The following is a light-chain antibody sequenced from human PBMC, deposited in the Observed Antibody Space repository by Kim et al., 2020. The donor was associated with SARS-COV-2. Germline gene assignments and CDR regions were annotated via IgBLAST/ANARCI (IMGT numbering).Light chain of an antibody. J-gene: IGLJ3*02. CDR3: QAWDSSAVV. Sequence: SYELTQPPSMSVSPGQTVSITCSGDDLGNKYVSWYQQRPGQSPVLVMYEDNKRPSGIPERFSGSNSGNTAALTISGTQAMDEADYYCQAWDSSAVVFGGGTQLTVL. CDR2: EDN. CDR1: DLGNKY. V-gene: IGLV3-1*01.